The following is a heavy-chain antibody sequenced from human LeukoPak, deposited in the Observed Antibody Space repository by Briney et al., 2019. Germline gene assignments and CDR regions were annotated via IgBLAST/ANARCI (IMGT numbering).Heavy chain of an antibody. CDR1: GFTFTRNS. D-gene: IGHD3-10*01. Sequence: GGSLRLSCAASGFTFTRNSMNWVRQAPGRGLELGSYISSSSTTIYYADSVKGRFTISRDNAKNSLSLQMNSLRDEDTAVYYCARAGRGYYFDYWGQGTLVTVSS. V-gene: IGHV3-48*02. CDR3: ARAGRGYYFDY. J-gene: IGHJ4*02. CDR2: ISSSSTTI.